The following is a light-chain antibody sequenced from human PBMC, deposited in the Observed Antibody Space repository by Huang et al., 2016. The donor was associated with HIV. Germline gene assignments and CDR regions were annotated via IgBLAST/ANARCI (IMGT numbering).Light chain of an antibody. V-gene: IGKV2-28*01. CDR3: MQALQTPT. J-gene: IGKJ1*01. CDR2: LGS. Sequence: DIVMTQSPLSLPVTPGEPASISCRSSQSLLHSNGYTCLNWYLQKPGQSPQLLIYLGSNRASGVPDRVSGSGSGTDFTLKISRVEAEDVGVYYCMQALQTPTFGQGTKVEIK. CDR1: QSLLHSNGYTC.